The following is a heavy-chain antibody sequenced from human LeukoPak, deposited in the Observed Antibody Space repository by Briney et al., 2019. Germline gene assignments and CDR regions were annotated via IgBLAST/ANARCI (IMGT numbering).Heavy chain of an antibody. CDR1: GFTFSDYY. CDR3: ARVISYRAYYYYYYMDV. CDR2: ISSSGSTI. D-gene: IGHD3-3*01. Sequence: GGSLRLSCAASGFTFSDYYMSWIRQAPGKGLEWVSYISSSGSTIYYADSVKGRFTISRDNAKNSLYLQMNSLRVEDTAVYYCARVISYRAYYYYYYMDVWGKGTTVTVSS. V-gene: IGHV3-11*01. J-gene: IGHJ6*03.